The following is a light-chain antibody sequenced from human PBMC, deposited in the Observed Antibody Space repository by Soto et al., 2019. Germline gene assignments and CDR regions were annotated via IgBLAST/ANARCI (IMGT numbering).Light chain of an antibody. CDR3: QQRSNWEFT. CDR2: DAS. V-gene: IGKV3-11*01. J-gene: IGKJ3*01. CDR1: QSVGSY. Sequence: ENVLTQSPATLSLSPGERATLSCRASQSVGSYLAWYQQKPGQAPRLLIYDASNRATGIPARFSGSGSRTDFTLTISSLEPEDFAVYYCQQRSNWEFTFGPGTKVDIK.